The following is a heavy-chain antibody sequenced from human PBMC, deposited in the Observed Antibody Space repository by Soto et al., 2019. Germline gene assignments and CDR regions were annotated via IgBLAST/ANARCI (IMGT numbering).Heavy chain of an antibody. CDR2: IYHSGST. CDR1: GGSISSSNW. Sequence: PSDTMYLTCAVSGGSISSSNWWSSVRQPPGKGLEWIGEIYHSGSTNYNPSLKSRVTISVDKSKNQFSLKLSSVTAADTAVYYCARGGTMIVVAASYGMDVWGQGTTVTVPS. V-gene: IGHV4-4*02. CDR3: ARGGTMIVVAASYGMDV. D-gene: IGHD3-22*01. J-gene: IGHJ6*02.